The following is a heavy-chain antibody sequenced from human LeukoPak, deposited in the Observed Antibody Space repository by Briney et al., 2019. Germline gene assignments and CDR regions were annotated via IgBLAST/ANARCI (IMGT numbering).Heavy chain of an antibody. CDR1: GGSICSGTYS. J-gene: IGHJ3*02. CDR3: AREGGNCSGGSCYSGAFDI. V-gene: IGHV4-30-4*07. Sequence: SETLSLTCAVSGGSICSGTYSWTWMRQPPGKGLEWIGYIYNSGSTFNNPSLNSRVTMSVDTSKNQFSLKLSSVTAADTAMYYCAREGGNCSGGSCYSGAFDIWGQGTLVTVSS. CDR2: IYNSGST. D-gene: IGHD2-15*01.